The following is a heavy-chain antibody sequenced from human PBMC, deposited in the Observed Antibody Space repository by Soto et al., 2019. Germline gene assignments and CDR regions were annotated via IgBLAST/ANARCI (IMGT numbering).Heavy chain of an antibody. J-gene: IGHJ4*02. CDR1: GFTFSNAW. V-gene: IGHV3-15*01. CDR3: TTLYGSGSYLSHFDY. Sequence: GGSLRLSCAASGFTFSNAWMSWVRQAPGKGLEWVGRIKSKTDGGTTDYAAPVKGRFTISRDDSKNTLYLQMNSLKTEDTAVYYCTTLYGSGSYLSHFDYWGQGTLVTVSS. CDR2: IKSKTDGGTT. D-gene: IGHD3-10*01.